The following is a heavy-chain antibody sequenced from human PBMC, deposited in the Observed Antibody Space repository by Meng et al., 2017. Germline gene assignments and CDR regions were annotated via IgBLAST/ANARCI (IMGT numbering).Heavy chain of an antibody. CDR1: ASTLTSYY. J-gene: IGHJ4*02. CDR3: ARGYYYDSSGYYYVY. D-gene: IGHD3-22*01. V-gene: IGHV1-46*01. CDR2: INPSGGST. Sequence: VRLGQLWVRVEKPGASVKVSGKSAASTLTSYYLHWVRQAPGQGLEWMGIINPSGGSTSYAQKFQGRVTVTSDTSTRTVYMELSSLRSEDTAVYYCARGYYYDSSGYYYVYWGQGTLATV.